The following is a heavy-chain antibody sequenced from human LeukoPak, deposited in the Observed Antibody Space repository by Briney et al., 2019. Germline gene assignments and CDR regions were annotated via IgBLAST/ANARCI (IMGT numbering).Heavy chain of an antibody. CDR1: GFTVSSNY. D-gene: IGHD6-13*01. Sequence: GGSLRLSCAVSGFTVSSNYMTWVRQAPGKGLEWVSYISGSGTTMYHADSVKGRFTISRDNAKNSLYLQMNSLRDEDTAIYYCARVGDLAAAGTLDYWGQGTLVTVSS. CDR3: ARVGDLAAAGTLDY. CDR2: ISGSGTTM. J-gene: IGHJ4*02. V-gene: IGHV3-48*02.